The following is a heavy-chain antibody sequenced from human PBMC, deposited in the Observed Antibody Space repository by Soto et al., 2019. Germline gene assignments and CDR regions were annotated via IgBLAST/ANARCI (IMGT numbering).Heavy chain of an antibody. D-gene: IGHD2-21*01. CDR3: ATRDFYRGRNSYSGDYAMDV. Sequence: GGSLRLSCAASGFTFSSYSMNWVRQAPGKGLEWVSSISSSSSYIYYADSVKGRFTISRDNAKNTLYLQMDSLRTDDTAVYYCATRDFYRGRNSYSGDYAMDVWGQGTKVTVSS. V-gene: IGHV3-21*01. J-gene: IGHJ6*02. CDR2: ISSSSSYI. CDR1: GFTFSSYS.